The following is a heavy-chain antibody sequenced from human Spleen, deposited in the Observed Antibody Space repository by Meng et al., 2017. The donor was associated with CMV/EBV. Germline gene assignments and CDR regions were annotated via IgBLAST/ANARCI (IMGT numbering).Heavy chain of an antibody. D-gene: IGHD6-13*01. CDR3: ARLQQQVVRGAGSWFDP. CDR2: IYDSGRT. V-gene: IGHV4-59*01. Sequence: GSLRLSCTVSGGSISSYYWSWIRQTPGKGLEWIGYIYDSGRTNYKPSLKSRVTISLDTSKNQFSLKLTSMTAADTAVYYCARLQQQVVRGAGSWFDPWGQGTLVTV. CDR1: GGSISSYY. J-gene: IGHJ5*02.